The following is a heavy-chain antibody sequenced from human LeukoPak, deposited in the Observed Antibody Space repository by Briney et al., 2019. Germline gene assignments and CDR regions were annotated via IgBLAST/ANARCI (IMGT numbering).Heavy chain of an antibody. Sequence: GESLKISCKGSGYSFTSYWIGWVRQMPGKGLEWMGIIYPGDSDTRYSPSFQGQVTISADKSFSTAYLQWSSLKASDTAMYYCARSPRSVLVYNWFDPWGQGTLVTVSS. V-gene: IGHV5-51*01. CDR2: IYPGDSDT. CDR3: ARSPRSVLVYNWFDP. CDR1: GYSFTSYW. D-gene: IGHD6-13*01. J-gene: IGHJ5*02.